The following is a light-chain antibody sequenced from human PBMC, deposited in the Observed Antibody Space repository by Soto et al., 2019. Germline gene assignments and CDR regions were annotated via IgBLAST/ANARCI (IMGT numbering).Light chain of an antibody. Sequence: IVMTQSPATLSVAPGGRVIFSCRASQGISKKVAWYQHKPGQAPRLLISAVSTGATGVPARFSGSGSGTEFTLTINSLQSEDCATYYCQQYHTWPVTFGGGTKVEIK. CDR2: AVS. CDR3: QQYHTWPVT. J-gene: IGKJ4*01. V-gene: IGKV3-15*01. CDR1: QGISKK.